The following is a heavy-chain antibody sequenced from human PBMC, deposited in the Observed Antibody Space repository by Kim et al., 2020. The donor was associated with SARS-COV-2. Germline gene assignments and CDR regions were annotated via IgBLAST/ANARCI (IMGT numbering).Heavy chain of an antibody. CDR2: MNPNSGNT. J-gene: IGHJ6*03. D-gene: IGHD3-3*01. V-gene: IGHV1-8*01. CDR3: ARAVRGSGFGVVIIRAYYMDV. Sequence: ASVKVSCKASGYTFTSYDINWVRQATGQGLEWMGWMNPNSGNTGYVQKFQGRVTMTRNTSISTAYMELSSLRSEDTAVYYCARAVRGSGFGVVIIRAYYMDVWGKGTPVTVSS. CDR1: GYTFTSYD.